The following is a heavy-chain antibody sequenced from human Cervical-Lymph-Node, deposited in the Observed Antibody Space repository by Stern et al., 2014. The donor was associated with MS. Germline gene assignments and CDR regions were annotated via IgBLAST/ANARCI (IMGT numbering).Heavy chain of an antibody. J-gene: IGHJ6*02. V-gene: IGHV1-69*01. CDR1: GGTFSSYA. Sequence: VQLVESGAEVKQPGSSVKVSCKASGGTFSSYAISWVRQAPGKGLEWMGGLTPTFGTENYAQKFQGRVTITAEESTSTAYMELSSLRSEDTAVYYCARVGIAVAGHYYYYGMDVWGQGTTVTVSS. D-gene: IGHD6-19*01. CDR3: ARVGIAVAGHYYYYGMDV. CDR2: LTPTFGTE.